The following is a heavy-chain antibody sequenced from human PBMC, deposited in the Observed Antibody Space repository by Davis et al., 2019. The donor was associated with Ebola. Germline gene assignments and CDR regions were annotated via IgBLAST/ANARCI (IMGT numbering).Heavy chain of an antibody. D-gene: IGHD6-19*01. CDR1: GYTFTSYC. CDR2: ISAYKGNT. V-gene: IGHV1-18*01. Sequence: AASVKVSCKASGYTFTSYCSSGVRQAPGQGLEWMVGISAYKGNTNYAQKLQGRVTMTTDTSTSTAYMELRSLRTDDTAVYYCARYSSGWYRGRGWFDPWGQGTLVTASS. J-gene: IGHJ5*02. CDR3: ARYSSGWYRGRGWFDP.